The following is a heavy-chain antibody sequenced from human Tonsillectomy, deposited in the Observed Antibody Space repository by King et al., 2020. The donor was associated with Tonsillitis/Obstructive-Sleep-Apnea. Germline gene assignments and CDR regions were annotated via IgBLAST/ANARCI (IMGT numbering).Heavy chain of an antibody. V-gene: IGHV4-39*01. CDR2: IYYSGST. Sequence: LQLQESGPGLVKPSETLSLTCTVSGGSISSSSYYWGWIRQPPGKGLEWIGSIYYSGSTYYNPSLKSRVTISVDTSKNQFSLKLSSVTAADTAVYYCARPDSGDYAAYGMDVWGQGTTVTVSS. J-gene: IGHJ6*02. D-gene: IGHD4-17*01. CDR3: ARPDSGDYAAYGMDV. CDR1: GGSISSSSYY.